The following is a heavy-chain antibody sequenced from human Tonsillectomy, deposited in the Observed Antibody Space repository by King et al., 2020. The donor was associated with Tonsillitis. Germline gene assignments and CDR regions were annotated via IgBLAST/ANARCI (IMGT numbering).Heavy chain of an antibody. Sequence: QLQESGPGLVKPSETLSLTCTVSGVSISSTSYYWGWVRQPPGKGLEWIGSIDYSGITFYNPSLKSRVTRSVDTSKNHFSLKLPSVAAADTAVYYCATIMIRGVGWFDPWGQGTLVTVSS. D-gene: IGHD3-10*01. CDR1: GVSISSTSYY. J-gene: IGHJ5*02. CDR3: ATIMIRGVGWFDP. CDR2: IDYSGIT. V-gene: IGHV4-39*07.